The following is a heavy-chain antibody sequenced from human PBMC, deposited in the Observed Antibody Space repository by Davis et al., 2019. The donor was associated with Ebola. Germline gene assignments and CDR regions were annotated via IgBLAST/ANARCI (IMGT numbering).Heavy chain of an antibody. D-gene: IGHD1-1*01. Sequence: MPSETLSLTCVISGDSISSDRAVWHWIRQSPSRGVEWLGRTYYRSEWYHDYAVFLRGRITINGDSSKNQFSLQLKSVTPEEMGAYCCVMSTTPYGMDVWGEGTTVTVSS. V-gene: IGHV6-1*01. CDR1: GDSISSDRAV. CDR2: TYYRSEWYH. CDR3: VMSTTPYGMDV. J-gene: IGHJ6*04.